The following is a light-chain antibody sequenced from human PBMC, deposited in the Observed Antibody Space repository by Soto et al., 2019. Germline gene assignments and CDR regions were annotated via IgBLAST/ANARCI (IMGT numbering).Light chain of an antibody. CDR3: SSYAGRVV. J-gene: IGLJ2*01. CDR2: EVS. V-gene: IGLV2-8*01. CDR1: SSDVGGYNY. Sequence: QSALTQPPSASGSPGQSVTISCTGTSSDVGGYNYVSWYQQHPGKAPKLMIYEVSKRPSGVPDRFSGSKSGNTASLTVSGLQAEDEDDYYCSSYAGRVVFGGGTKLTVL.